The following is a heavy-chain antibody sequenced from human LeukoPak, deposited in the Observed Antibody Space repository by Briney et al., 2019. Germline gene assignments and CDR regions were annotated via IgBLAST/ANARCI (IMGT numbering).Heavy chain of an antibody. CDR3: ARHWNSYDY. J-gene: IGHJ4*02. CDR1: GDSITTTNYY. Sequence: SETLSLTCTVSGDSITTTNYYWGWIRQPPGKGLEWIGNIFYSGSTYYSPSLKSRVTISVDTSKNQFSLKLSSVTAADTAVYYCARHWNSYDYWGQGTLVTVSS. CDR2: IFYSGST. D-gene: IGHD1/OR15-1a*01. V-gene: IGHV4-39*01.